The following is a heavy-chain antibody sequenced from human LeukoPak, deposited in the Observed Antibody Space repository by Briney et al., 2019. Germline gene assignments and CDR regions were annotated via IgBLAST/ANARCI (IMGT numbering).Heavy chain of an antibody. CDR1: GFTFDDYA. J-gene: IGHJ4*02. Sequence: GGSLRLSCAASGFTFDDYALHWVRQAPGKGLEWVSLISWDGGSTYYADSVKGRFTISRDNRKNSLYLQMNSLRAEDTALYYCAKDIRPAVAGFNFDYWGQGTLVTVSS. D-gene: IGHD6-19*01. CDR2: ISWDGGST. CDR3: AKDIRPAVAGFNFDY. V-gene: IGHV3-43D*03.